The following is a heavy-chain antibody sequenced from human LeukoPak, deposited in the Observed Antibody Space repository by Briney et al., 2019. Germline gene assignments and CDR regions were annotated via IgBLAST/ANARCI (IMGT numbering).Heavy chain of an antibody. D-gene: IGHD2-2*01. CDR1: GFTFSSYS. CDR3: ARARIRCSSTSCYREIFDY. Sequence: PGGSLRLSCAASGFTFSSYSMNWVRQAPGKGLEWVSSISSSSSYIFYADSVKGRFTISRDNAKNSLYLQMNSLRAEDTAVYYCARARIRCSSTSCYREIFDYWGQGTLVTVSS. CDR2: ISSSSSYI. J-gene: IGHJ4*02. V-gene: IGHV3-21*01.